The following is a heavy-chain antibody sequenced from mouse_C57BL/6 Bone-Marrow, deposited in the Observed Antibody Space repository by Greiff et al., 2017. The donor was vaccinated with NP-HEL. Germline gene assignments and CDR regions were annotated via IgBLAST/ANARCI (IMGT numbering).Heavy chain of an antibody. Sequence: EVHLVESGEGLVKPGGSLKLSCAASGFTFSSYAMSWVRQTPEKRLEWVAYISSGGDYIYYADTVKGRFTISRDNARNTLYLQISSLKSEDTAMYYCTRDGSSPWYFDVWGTGTTVTVSS. CDR2: ISSGGDYI. J-gene: IGHJ1*03. CDR3: TRDGSSPWYFDV. D-gene: IGHD1-1*01. CDR1: GFTFSSYA. V-gene: IGHV5-9-1*02.